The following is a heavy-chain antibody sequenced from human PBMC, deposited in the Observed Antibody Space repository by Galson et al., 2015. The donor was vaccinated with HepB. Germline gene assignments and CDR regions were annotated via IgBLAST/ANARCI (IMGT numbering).Heavy chain of an antibody. CDR2: VYSDGTT. CDR1: GFSVSSIY. V-gene: IGHV3-53*01. J-gene: IGHJ4*02. CDR3: ARWSGISYDC. D-gene: IGHD3-10*01. Sequence: SLRLSCAASGFSVSSIYMSWVRQAPGKGLERLSMVYSDGTTHYKDSVRGRFTISRDNSKNTLYLQMSTLRAEDTAVYYCARWSGISYDCWGQGTLVTVSS.